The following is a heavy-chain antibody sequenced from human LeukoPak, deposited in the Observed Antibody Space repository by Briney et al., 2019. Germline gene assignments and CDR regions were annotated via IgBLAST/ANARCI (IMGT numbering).Heavy chain of an antibody. CDR2: INPNSGGT. V-gene: IGHV1-2*06. D-gene: IGHD3-22*01. CDR3: ASLRSGYYYSDY. CDR1: GYTFTGYY. J-gene: IGHJ4*02. Sequence: ASVKVSCKASGYTFTGYYMHWVRQAPGQGLEWMGRINPNSGGTNYAQKFQGRVTMTRDTSISTAYTELSRLRSDDTAVYYCASLRSGYYYSDYWGQGTLVTVSS.